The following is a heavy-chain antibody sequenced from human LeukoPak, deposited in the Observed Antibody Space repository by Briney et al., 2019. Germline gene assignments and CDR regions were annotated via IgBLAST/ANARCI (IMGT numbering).Heavy chain of an antibody. D-gene: IGHD2-15*01. Sequence: GGSLRLSCAASGFTFSSYSMNWVRQAPGKGQEWASSISSSSSYLYYADSVKGRFTISRDNAKSTVYLQMNSLRAEDTAVYYCARTGSGGDLDIWGQGTMVTVSS. J-gene: IGHJ3*02. CDR2: ISSSSSYL. CDR3: ARTGSGGDLDI. V-gene: IGHV3-21*01. CDR1: GFTFSSYS.